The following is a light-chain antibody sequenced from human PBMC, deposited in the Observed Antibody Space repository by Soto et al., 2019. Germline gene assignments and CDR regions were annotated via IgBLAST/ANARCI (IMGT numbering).Light chain of an antibody. J-gene: IGLJ3*02. CDR3: TSYTTSLTWV. V-gene: IGLV2-18*02. CDR1: SNDVGSYDR. CDR2: EVT. Sequence: QSALTQPPSVSGSPGQSVTISCTGTSNDVGSYDRVSWYQQPPGKAPKLIIYEVTNRPSGVSDLFSGSKSGTTASLIISRLQAEDEADYYCTSYTTSLTWVFGGGTKLTVL.